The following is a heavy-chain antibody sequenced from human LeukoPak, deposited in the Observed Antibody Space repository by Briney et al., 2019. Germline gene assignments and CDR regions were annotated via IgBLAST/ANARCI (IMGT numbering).Heavy chain of an antibody. J-gene: IGHJ4*02. CDR3: AKDPSVVVAADY. CDR1: GFTFSSYG. V-gene: IGHV3-30*18. Sequence: GGSLRLSCAASGFTFSSYGMHWVRQVLGKGLEWVAVISYDGSNKYYADSVKGRFTISRDNSKNTLYLQMNSLRAEDTAVYYCAKDPSVVVAADYWGQGTLVTVSS. CDR2: ISYDGSNK. D-gene: IGHD2-15*01.